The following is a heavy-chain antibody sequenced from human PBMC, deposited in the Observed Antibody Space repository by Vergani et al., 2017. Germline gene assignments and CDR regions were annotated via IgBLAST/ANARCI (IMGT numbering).Heavy chain of an antibody. CDR3: AKVCRSEVAGPFGAFDI. D-gene: IGHD6-19*01. J-gene: IGHJ3*02. Sequence: VQLLESGGDLVQPGGSLRLSCAASGFTFIMHAMSWVRQAPGKGLECVSTLSASDRRTHYADSVKGRFTISRDISKNTLFLHMNSLRPEDTAVYYCAKVCRSEVAGPFGAFDIWGQGTMGTGSS. V-gene: IGHV3-23*01. CDR1: GFTFIMHA. CDR2: LSASDRRT.